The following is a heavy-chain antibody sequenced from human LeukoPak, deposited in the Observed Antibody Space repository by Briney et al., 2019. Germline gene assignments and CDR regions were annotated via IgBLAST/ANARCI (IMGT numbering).Heavy chain of an antibody. CDR3: ARVFYGAAAGTFDY. J-gene: IGHJ4*02. Sequence: GGSLRLSCIGSTFTFSDYGMHWVRQAPGKGLEWVAFIRYDGTKTYYADSAKGRFTISRDNAKNSLYLQMNSLRAEDTAVYYCARVFYGAAAGTFDYWGQGTLVTVSS. V-gene: IGHV3-30*02. D-gene: IGHD6-13*01. CDR1: TFTFSDYG. CDR2: IRYDGTKT.